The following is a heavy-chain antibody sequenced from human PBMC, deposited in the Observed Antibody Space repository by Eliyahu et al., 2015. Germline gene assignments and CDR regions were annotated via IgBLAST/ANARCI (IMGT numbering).Heavy chain of an antibody. V-gene: IGHV2-5*02. J-gene: IGHJ4*02. D-gene: IGHD3/OR15-3a*01. CDR3: AHRPGLISSWYYFDF. CDR2: IYWDDDK. Sequence: QITLKESGPTLVKPTQTLTLTCSFSGFSLTTRTVGVGWIRQPPGKALECLALIYWDDDKRYSPSLKSRLTITKDTSKNQVVLTMTDMDPGDTATYYCAHRPGLISSWYYFDFWGQGALVTVSS. CDR1: GFSLTTRTVG.